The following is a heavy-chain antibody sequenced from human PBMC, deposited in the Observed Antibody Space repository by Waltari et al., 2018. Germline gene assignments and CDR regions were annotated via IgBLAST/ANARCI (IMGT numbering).Heavy chain of an antibody. CDR2: IIPILGIA. J-gene: IGHJ4*02. D-gene: IGHD6-19*01. CDR1: GGTFSSYT. V-gene: IGHV1-69*08. Sequence: QVQLVQSGAEVKKPGSSVKVSCKASGGTFSSYTISWVRQAPGQGLEWMGRIIPILGIANYAQKFQGRVTITADKSTSTAHMELSSLRSEDTAVYYCARDGSGWYGSDYWGQGTLVTVSS. CDR3: ARDGSGWYGSDY.